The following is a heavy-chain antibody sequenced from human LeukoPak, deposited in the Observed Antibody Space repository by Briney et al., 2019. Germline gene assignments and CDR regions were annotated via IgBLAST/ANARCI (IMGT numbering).Heavy chain of an antibody. J-gene: IGHJ4*02. CDR1: GFPFSDFS. Sequence: PGGSLRLSCATSGFPFSDFSMSWVRQAPGKGLEWISTTNSGGATTDYAESVKGRFTISRDNSKNTVFLQMNSLRAEDTAVYYCAKGVRGQLGDYWGQGTLVTVSS. V-gene: IGHV3-23*01. CDR2: TNSGGATT. CDR3: AKGVRGQLGDY. D-gene: IGHD6-13*01.